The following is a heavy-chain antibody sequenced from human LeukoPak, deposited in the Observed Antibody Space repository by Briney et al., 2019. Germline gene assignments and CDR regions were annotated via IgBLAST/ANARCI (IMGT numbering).Heavy chain of an antibody. V-gene: IGHV1-69*13. D-gene: IGHD2-15*01. J-gene: IGHJ5*02. CDR1: GGTVSSYA. CDR2: IIHIFGTA. CDR3: ARDRYCSGGSCYSAGWFDP. Sequence: ASVKVSCKASGGTVSSYAISWVRQAPGQGLEWMGGIIHIFGTANYAQKFQGRVTITADESTSTAYMGLSSLRSEDTAVYYCARDRYCSGGSCYSAGWFDPWGQGTLVTVSS.